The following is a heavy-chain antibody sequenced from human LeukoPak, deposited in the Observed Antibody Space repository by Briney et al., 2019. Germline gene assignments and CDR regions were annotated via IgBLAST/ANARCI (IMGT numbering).Heavy chain of an antibody. CDR1: GFTFSSYW. CDR2: INSDGSST. D-gene: IGHD4-17*01. CDR3: AKMYYGDSFRYFDY. J-gene: IGHJ4*02. V-gene: IGHV3-74*01. Sequence: PGGSLRLSCAASGFTFSSYWMHWVRQAPGKGLVWVSRINSDGSSTSYADSVKGRFTISRDNSKNTLYLQMNSLRAEDTAVYYCAKMYYGDSFRYFDYWGQGTLVTVSS.